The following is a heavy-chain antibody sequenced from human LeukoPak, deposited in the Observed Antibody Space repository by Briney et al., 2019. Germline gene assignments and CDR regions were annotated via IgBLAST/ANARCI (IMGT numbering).Heavy chain of an antibody. Sequence: SETLSLTCAVYGGSFSGYYWSWIRQPPGKGLEWIGYIYYSGSTYYNPSLKSRVTISVDTSKNQFSLKLSSVTAADTAVYYCARGWREPTYYYYGMDVWGQGTTVTVSS. CDR2: IYYSGST. D-gene: IGHD1-26*01. CDR3: ARGWREPTYYYYGMDV. V-gene: IGHV4-30-4*08. CDR1: GGSFSGYY. J-gene: IGHJ6*02.